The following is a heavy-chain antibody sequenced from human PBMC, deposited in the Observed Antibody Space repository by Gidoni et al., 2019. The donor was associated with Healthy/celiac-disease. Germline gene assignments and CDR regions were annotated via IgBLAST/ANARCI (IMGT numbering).Heavy chain of an antibody. CDR3: AKDDYGDYGIFDY. J-gene: IGHJ4*02. D-gene: IGHD4-17*01. Sequence: EVQLLESGGGLVQPGGSLRLSCAASGFPFSSYAMSWVRQAPGKGLEWVSAISGSGGSTYYADSVKGRFTISRDNSKNTLYLQMNSLRAEDTAVYYCAKDDYGDYGIFDYWGQGTLVTVSS. V-gene: IGHV3-23*01. CDR2: ISGSGGST. CDR1: GFPFSSYA.